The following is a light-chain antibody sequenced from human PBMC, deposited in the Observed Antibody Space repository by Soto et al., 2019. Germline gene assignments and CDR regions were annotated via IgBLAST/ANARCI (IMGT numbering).Light chain of an antibody. CDR3: QQYGRSPPFT. J-gene: IGKJ2*01. CDR1: QTVSSRY. Sequence: EIVLTQSPGILSLSPGERATLSCRASQTVSSRYLAWYQQKPGQAPRLLMYGASNRATGIPDRFSGSGSGTDFTLTISRLEPEDFAVYFCQQYGRSPPFTFGQGTKVEIK. CDR2: GAS. V-gene: IGKV3-20*01.